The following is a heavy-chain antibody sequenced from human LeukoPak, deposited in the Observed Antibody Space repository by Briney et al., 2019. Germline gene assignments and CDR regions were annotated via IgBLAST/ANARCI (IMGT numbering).Heavy chain of an antibody. Sequence: GSLRLSCAASGFTFSSYAMIWVRQAPGKGLEWVSGISGSGGSTFYADSLKGRFTISRDNSKNTLYLQMNSLRAEDTAVHYCAKDKGGVGATAADYYYMDVWGKGTTVTVSS. D-gene: IGHD1-26*01. CDR1: GFTFSSYA. CDR3: AKDKGGVGATAADYYYMDV. V-gene: IGHV3-23*01. J-gene: IGHJ6*03. CDR2: ISGSGGST.